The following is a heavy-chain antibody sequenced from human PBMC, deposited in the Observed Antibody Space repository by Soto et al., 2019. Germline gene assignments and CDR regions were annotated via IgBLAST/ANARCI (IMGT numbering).Heavy chain of an antibody. CDR3: AGDKMVAAAGRGLVNYYYYGMDV. J-gene: IGHJ6*02. D-gene: IGHD6-13*01. CDR2: FDPEDGET. Sequence: ASVKVSCKVSGYTLTELSMHWVRQAPGKGLELMGGFDPEDGETIYAQKFQGRVTMTEDTSTDTAYMELSSLRSEDTAVYYCAGDKMVAAAGRGLVNYYYYGMDVWGQGTTVTVYS. V-gene: IGHV1-24*01. CDR1: GYTLTELS.